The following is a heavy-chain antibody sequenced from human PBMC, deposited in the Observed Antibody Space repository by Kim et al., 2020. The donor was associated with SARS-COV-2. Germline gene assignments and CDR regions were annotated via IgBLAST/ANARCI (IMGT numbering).Heavy chain of an antibody. D-gene: IGHD6-19*01. CDR1: GFTFSNAW. CDR3: TTEKEDSSGWSYYFDY. Sequence: GGSLRLSCAASGFTFSNAWMSWVRQAPGKGLEWVGRIKSKTDGGTTDYAAPVKGRFTISRDDSKNTLYLQMNSLKTEDTAVYYCTTEKEDSSGWSYYFDYWGQGTLVTVSS. J-gene: IGHJ4*02. CDR2: IKSKTDGGTT. V-gene: IGHV3-15*01.